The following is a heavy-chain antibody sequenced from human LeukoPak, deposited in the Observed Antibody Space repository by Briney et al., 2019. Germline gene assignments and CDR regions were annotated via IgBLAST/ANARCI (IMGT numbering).Heavy chain of an antibody. J-gene: IGHJ3*02. CDR3: ARDNATVTTSRVAFDI. D-gene: IGHD4-17*01. CDR1: GFTFSSYA. CDR2: ISYDGSNK. V-gene: IGHV3-30*04. Sequence: GRSLRLSCAASGFTFSSYAMHWVRQAPGKGLEGVAVISYDGSNKYYADSVKGRFTISRDNSKNTLYLQMNSLRAEDTAGYYCARDNATVTTSRVAFDIWGQGTMVTVSS.